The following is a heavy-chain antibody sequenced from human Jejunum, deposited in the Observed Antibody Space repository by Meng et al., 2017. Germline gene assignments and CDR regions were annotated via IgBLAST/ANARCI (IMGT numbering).Heavy chain of an antibody. CDR3: AGGRFDY. J-gene: IGHJ4*02. Sequence: GESLKISCAASGFTDSSTFMSWVRQAPEKGLEWVSKMNSDGNMNYGDSVKGRFTISRDNSKNTMYLQMSSLRAEDTAVYYCAGGRFDYWGQGTLVTVSS. V-gene: IGHV3-66*02. CDR1: GFTDSSTF. CDR2: MNSDGNM.